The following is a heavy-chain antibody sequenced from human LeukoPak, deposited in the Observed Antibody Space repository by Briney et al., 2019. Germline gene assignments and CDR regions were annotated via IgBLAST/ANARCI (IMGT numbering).Heavy chain of an antibody. CDR2: IYYSGST. J-gene: IGHJ5*02. CDR1: GASISSYY. V-gene: IGHV4-59*01. D-gene: IGHD3-3*01. CDR3: ARGLRITNFGVVNAPEIVDP. Sequence: SETLSLTCTVSGASISSYYWSWIRQPPGKGLEWIGYIYYSGSTNYNPSLKSRVTISVDTSKNQFSLKLGSVTAADTAVYYCARGLRITNFGVVNAPEIVDPWGQGTLVTVSS.